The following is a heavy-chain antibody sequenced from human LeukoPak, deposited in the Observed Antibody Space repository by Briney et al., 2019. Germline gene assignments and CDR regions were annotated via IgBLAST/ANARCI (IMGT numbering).Heavy chain of an antibody. Sequence: GGSLRLSCAASGFTFSSYGMSWVRQAPGKGLEWVSAISGSGGSTYYADSVKGRFTISRDNSKNTLYLQMNSLRAEDTAVYYCAKAYYGDYPTPHYYYYMDVWGKGTTVTISS. CDR1: GFTFSSYG. V-gene: IGHV3-23*01. CDR2: ISGSGGST. J-gene: IGHJ6*03. CDR3: AKAYYGDYPTPHYYYYMDV. D-gene: IGHD4-17*01.